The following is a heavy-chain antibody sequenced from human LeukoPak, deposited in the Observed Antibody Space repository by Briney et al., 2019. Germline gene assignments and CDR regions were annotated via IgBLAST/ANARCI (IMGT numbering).Heavy chain of an antibody. Sequence: GGSLRLSCAASGFTFSSYAISWVRQAPGQGLEWMGRIIPILGIANYAQKFQGRVTITADKSTSTAYMELSSLRSEDTAVYYCARDVYYDSSGYHSHTFDYWGQGTLVTVSS. CDR1: GFTFSSYA. CDR3: ARDVYYDSSGYHSHTFDY. V-gene: IGHV1-69*04. D-gene: IGHD3-22*01. J-gene: IGHJ4*02. CDR2: IIPILGIA.